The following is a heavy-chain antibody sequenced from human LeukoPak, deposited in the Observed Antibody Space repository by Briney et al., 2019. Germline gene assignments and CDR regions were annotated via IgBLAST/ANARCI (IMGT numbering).Heavy chain of an antibody. J-gene: IGHJ4*02. CDR1: GFTFSGSA. D-gene: IGHD5-24*01. Sequence: GGSLRLSCAASGFTFSGSAVHWVRQASGKGLEWVGRMRTKANNYATAHAASVKGRFTISRDDSKNTAYLQMNSLRAKDTAVYYSAKESNWDGYNNWGQGTLVTVSS. V-gene: IGHV3-73*01. CDR3: AKESNWDGYNN. CDR2: MRTKANNYAT.